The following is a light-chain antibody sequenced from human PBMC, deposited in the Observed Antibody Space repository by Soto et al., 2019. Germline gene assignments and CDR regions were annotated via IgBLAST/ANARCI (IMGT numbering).Light chain of an antibody. CDR2: DGS. Sequence: QSALTQPASVSGSPGQSITISCTGTSSDVGIYNLVSWYQQHPGKAPKLMIYDGSKRPSGVSNRFSGSKSGNTASLTISGLQAEDEADYYCCSYAGSSTYVVFGGGTKLTVL. CDR3: CSYAGSSTYVV. J-gene: IGLJ2*01. V-gene: IGLV2-23*01. CDR1: SSDVGIYNL.